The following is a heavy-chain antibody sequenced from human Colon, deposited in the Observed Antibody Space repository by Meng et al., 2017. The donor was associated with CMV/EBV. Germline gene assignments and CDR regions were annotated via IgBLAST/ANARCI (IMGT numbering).Heavy chain of an antibody. J-gene: IGHJ4*02. CDR3: ASLWEGGY. Sequence: LTGAATGFTFGDYWMSWVRQAPGKGLEWVADIKQDGSTKYYVASVKGRFTISRDNAKRSLFLQMNSLRVEDTSVYYCASLWEGGYWGQGTLVTVSS. CDR2: IKQDGSTK. D-gene: IGHD1-26*01. CDR1: GFTFGDYW. V-gene: IGHV3-7*01.